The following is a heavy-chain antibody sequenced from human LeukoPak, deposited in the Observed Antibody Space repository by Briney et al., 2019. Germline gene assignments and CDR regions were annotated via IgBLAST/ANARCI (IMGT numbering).Heavy chain of an antibody. D-gene: IGHD6-6*01. CDR2: ITGSSGTT. CDR3: ARWDDSSSCPDY. J-gene: IGHJ4*02. CDR1: GFTFSSYA. Sequence: PGGSLRLSCAASGFTFSSYAMTWVRQAPGKGLEWVSSITGSSGTTWYADSMKGRFTISRDNSKNTLYLQMNSLRAEDMAVYYCARWDDSSSCPDYWGRGTLVTVSS. V-gene: IGHV3-23*01.